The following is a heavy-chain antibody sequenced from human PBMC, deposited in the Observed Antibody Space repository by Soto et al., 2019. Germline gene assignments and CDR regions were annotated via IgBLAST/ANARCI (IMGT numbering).Heavy chain of an antibody. CDR1: GFTFSNAW. Sequence: GGSLRLSCAASGFTFSNAWMNWVRQAPGKGLEWVGRIKSKTDGGTTDYAAPVKGRFTISRDDSKNTLYLQMNSLKTEDTAVYYCTTDLPLYGDFPIYGMDVWGQGTTVTVSS. CDR2: IKSKTDGGTT. V-gene: IGHV3-15*07. J-gene: IGHJ6*02. CDR3: TTDLPLYGDFPIYGMDV. D-gene: IGHD4-17*01.